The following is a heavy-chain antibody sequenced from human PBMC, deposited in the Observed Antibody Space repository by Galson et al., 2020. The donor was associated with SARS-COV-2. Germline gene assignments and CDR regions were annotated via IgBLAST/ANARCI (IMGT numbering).Heavy chain of an antibody. V-gene: IGHV3-9*01. CDR3: AKDRRQGVQGVVIEYLDGFDL. CDR2: ISWSSSDI. D-gene: IGHD6-6*01. CDR1: GFTFVDFA. Sequence: SLKISCAASGFTFVDFAMHWVRQVPGKGLEWVSGISWSSSDIGYADSVKGRFTISRDNAKNSLYLQMNSLRVEDTAFYYCAKDRRQGVQGVVIEYLDGFDLWGQGTEVSVSS. J-gene: IGHJ3*01.